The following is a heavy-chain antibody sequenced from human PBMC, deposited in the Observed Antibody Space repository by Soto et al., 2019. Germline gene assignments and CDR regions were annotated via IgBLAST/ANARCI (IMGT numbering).Heavy chain of an antibody. J-gene: IGHJ4*02. CDR1: GGSISSSSYY. CDR3: ARHTPAISISDH. D-gene: IGHD2-15*01. V-gene: IGHV4-39*01. CDR2: IYYSGST. Sequence: QLQLQESGPGLVKPSETLSLTCTVSGGSISSSSYYWGWIRQPPGKGLEWIGSIYYSGSTYYNPSLKSRVTISVDTSKNQFSLKLRSVTAADTAVYYCARHTPAISISDHWGRGTLVTVSS.